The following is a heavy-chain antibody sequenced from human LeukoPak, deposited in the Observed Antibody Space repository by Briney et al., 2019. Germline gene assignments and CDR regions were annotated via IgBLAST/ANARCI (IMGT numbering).Heavy chain of an antibody. CDR3: VRDFDY. J-gene: IGHJ4*02. CDR2: IEQDGTKK. V-gene: IGHV3-7*01. CDR1: GLTFSTHW. Sequence: GGSLRLSCAASGLTFSTHWMSWVRQAPEKGLEWVATIEQDGTKKYYVDSVKGRFTISRDNAKNSLYLQMNSLRADDAAVCYCVRDFDYWGQGILVTVSS.